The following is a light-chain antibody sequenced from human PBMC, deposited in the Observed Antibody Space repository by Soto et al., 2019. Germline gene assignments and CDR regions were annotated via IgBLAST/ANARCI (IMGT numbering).Light chain of an antibody. J-gene: IGKJ5*01. Sequence: EIVLTQSPGTLSLSPGERATLSCRASQSVSSSYLAWYQQKPGQAPRLIISGASSRATGIPDRFSGSGSGTDFTLTISRLEPEDFAAYYCQQYGNSLSITFGQGTRLEIK. CDR2: GAS. V-gene: IGKV3-20*01. CDR3: QQYGNSLSIT. CDR1: QSVSSSY.